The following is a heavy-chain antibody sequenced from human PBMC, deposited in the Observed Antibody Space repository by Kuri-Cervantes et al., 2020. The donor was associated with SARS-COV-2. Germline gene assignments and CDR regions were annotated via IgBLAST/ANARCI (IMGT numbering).Heavy chain of an antibody. D-gene: IGHD2-8*01. CDR3: ARLGKNCTNGVCNTYYYYHLDV. CDR2: IYYRGIT. J-gene: IGHJ6*03. Sequence: AETLSLTGTVSGGSISTYYWGWIRQPPGKGLEWIGYIYYRGITNYKPPLKSRVMISVDMSKNQFSLKLSSVTAADTAVYYCARLGKNCTNGVCNTYYYYHLDVWGKGTTVTVSS. CDR1: GGSISTYY. V-gene: IGHV4-59*01.